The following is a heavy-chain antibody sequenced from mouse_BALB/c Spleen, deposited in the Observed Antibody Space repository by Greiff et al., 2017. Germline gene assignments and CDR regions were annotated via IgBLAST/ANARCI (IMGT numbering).Heavy chain of an antibody. CDR2: IWSGGST. V-gene: IGHV2-2*02. J-gene: IGHJ4*01. Sequence: VQLQQSGPGLVQPSQSLYITCTVSGFSLTSYGVHWVRQSPGKGLEWLGVIWSGGSTDYNAAFISRLSISKDNSKSQVFFKMNSLQANDTAIYYCARNRAASYASGTAMDYWGQGTSVTVSS. D-gene: IGHD3-1*01. CDR1: GFSLTSYG. CDR3: ARNRAASYASGTAMDY.